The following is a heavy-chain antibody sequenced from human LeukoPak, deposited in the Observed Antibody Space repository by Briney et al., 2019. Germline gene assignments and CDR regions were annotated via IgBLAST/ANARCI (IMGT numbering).Heavy chain of an antibody. CDR1: GGSISSGGYY. D-gene: IGHD5-12*01. CDR3: ARGYSGYGFVNDY. Sequence: SQTLSLTCTVSGGSISSGGYYWSWIRQHPGKGLEWIGYIYYSGSTYYNPSLKSRVTISVDTSKNQFSLELSSVTAADTAVYYCARGYSGYGFVNDYWGQGTLVTVSS. J-gene: IGHJ4*02. CDR2: IYYSGST. V-gene: IGHV4-31*03.